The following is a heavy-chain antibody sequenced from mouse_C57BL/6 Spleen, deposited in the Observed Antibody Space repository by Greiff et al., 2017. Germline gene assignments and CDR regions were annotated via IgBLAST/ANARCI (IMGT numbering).Heavy chain of an antibody. J-gene: IGHJ4*01. V-gene: IGHV1-39*01. Sequence: EVQLVQSGPELVKPGASVKISCKASGYSFTDYNMNWVKQSYGQSLEWIGVINPNYGTTSYNQKFKGKATLTGDQSSSTANMQLNSLTSEDSAVYYSARSETRKYYYAMDGGGQGTSVTV. CDR2: INPNYGTT. CDR1: GYSFTDYN. CDR3: ARSETRKYYYAMDG.